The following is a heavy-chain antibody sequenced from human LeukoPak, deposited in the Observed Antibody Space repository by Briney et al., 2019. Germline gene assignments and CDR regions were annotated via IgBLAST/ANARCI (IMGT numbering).Heavy chain of an antibody. Sequence: GTLRLSCAASGFTFSSHGMNWIRQPPGKGLEWIGHIYHSGSTYYNPSLKSRVTISVDTSKNQFSLRLSSVTAADTAVYYCASLYDSGFNFDYWGQGTLVTVSS. CDR2: IYHSGST. J-gene: IGHJ4*02. V-gene: IGHV4-38-2*01. D-gene: IGHD3-10*01. CDR3: ASLYDSGFNFDY. CDR1: GFTFSSHGM.